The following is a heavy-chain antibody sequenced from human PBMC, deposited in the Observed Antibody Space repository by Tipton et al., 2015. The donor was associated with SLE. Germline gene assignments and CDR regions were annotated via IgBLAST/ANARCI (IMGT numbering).Heavy chain of an antibody. D-gene: IGHD4-17*01. V-gene: IGHV3-53*01. CDR1: GFTVSSNY. CDR3: ARYGDYYWYFDL. CDR2: IYSGGST. J-gene: IGHJ2*01. Sequence: SLRLSCAASGFTVSSNYMSWVRQAPGKGLEGVSVIYSGGSTYYADSVKGRFTISRGNYKTTLYLQINSLRAEDTAVYYCARYGDYYWYFDLWGRGTLVTVSS.